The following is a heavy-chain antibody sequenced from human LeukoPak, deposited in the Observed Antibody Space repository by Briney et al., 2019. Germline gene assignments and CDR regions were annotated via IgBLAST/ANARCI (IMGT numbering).Heavy chain of an antibody. CDR2: INTDGTVT. V-gene: IGHV3-74*01. Sequence: PGGSLRLSCAASGFPSSKNWLLWFRKAPGRGLKTFSRINTDGTVTTYADSVKGRFTVSRDNADNTMFLQMNSVRDEDTAVYYCARGGSSSGHYYAFDYWGQGTLVTVSS. J-gene: IGHJ4*02. CDR3: ARGGSSSGHYYAFDY. D-gene: IGHD3-22*01. CDR1: GFPSSKNW.